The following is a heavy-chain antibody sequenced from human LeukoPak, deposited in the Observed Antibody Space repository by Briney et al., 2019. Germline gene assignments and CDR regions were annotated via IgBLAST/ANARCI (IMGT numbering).Heavy chain of an antibody. CDR1: GFTFIDYG. J-gene: IGHJ4*02. Sequence: PGGSLRLSCAASGFTFIDYGMHWVRQAPGKGLEWVAVVWHDGSNTYYADSVKGRFTISRDNSKNTLYLQMNSLRAEDTAVCYCAKDPDGVDYWGQGTLVTVSS. CDR2: VWHDGSNT. D-gene: IGHD3-16*01. CDR3: AKDPDGVDY. V-gene: IGHV3-33*06.